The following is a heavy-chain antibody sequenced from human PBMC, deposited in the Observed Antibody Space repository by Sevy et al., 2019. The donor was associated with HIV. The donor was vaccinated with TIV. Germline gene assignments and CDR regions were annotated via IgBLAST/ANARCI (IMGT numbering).Heavy chain of an antibody. CDR1: GFIFSTYG. D-gene: IGHD6-13*01. J-gene: IGHJ4*02. Sequence: GGSLRLSCAASGFIFSTYGMHWVRQAPGKGLEWVALIWYEGSSQYDADSVQGRFTISRDNSKNTLDLQMNSLRAEDTAVYYCVSGASIAAAGNFAYWGQGTLVTVSS. CDR2: IWYEGSSQ. CDR3: VSGASIAAAGNFAY. V-gene: IGHV3-33*08.